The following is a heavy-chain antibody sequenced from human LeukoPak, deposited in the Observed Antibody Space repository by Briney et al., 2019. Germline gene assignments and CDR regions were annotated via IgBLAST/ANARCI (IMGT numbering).Heavy chain of an antibody. V-gene: IGHV3-23*01. D-gene: IGHD3-9*01. CDR1: GFTFSNYA. CDR3: AKGVRYLDWWVLDY. Sequence: TGGSLRLSCAASGFTFSNYAMSWVRQAPGKGLEWVSGISGSDYAYYTDSVKGRFTISRDNSKNTLYLQMNPLRAEDTAVYYCAKGVRYLDWWVLDYWGQGTLVPVSS. CDR2: ISGSDYA. J-gene: IGHJ4*02.